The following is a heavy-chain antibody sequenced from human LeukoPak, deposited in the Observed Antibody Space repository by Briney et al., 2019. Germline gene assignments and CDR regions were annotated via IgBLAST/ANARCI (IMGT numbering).Heavy chain of an antibody. CDR2: INPNSGGT. Sequence: ALVKVSCKASGYTFTGYYMHWVRQAPGQGLEWMGRINPNSGGTNYAQKFQGRVTMTRDTSISTAYMELSRLRSDDTAVYYCARGEGYYDILTEDYWGRGTLVTVSS. CDR3: ARGEGYYDILTEDY. D-gene: IGHD3-9*01. J-gene: IGHJ4*02. CDR1: GYTFTGYY. V-gene: IGHV1-2*06.